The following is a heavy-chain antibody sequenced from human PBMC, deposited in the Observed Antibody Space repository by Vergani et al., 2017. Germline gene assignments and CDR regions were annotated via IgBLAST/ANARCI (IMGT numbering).Heavy chain of an antibody. D-gene: IGHD5-24*01. CDR1: GSTFSDYY. V-gene: IGHV3-11*04. CDR3: ASCYEMATIEDAFDI. CDR2: ISSSSSTI. J-gene: IGHJ3*02. Sequence: QVQLVESGGGLVKPGGSLRLSCAASGSTFSDYYMSWIRQAPGKGLEWVSYISSSSSTIYYADSVKGRFTISRDNAKNSLYLQMNSLRAEDTAVYYCASCYEMATIEDAFDIWGQGTMVTVSS.